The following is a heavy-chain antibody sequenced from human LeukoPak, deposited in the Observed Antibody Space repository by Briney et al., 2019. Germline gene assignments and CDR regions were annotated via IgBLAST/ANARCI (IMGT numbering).Heavy chain of an antibody. CDR3: ARGPYCSGGSCYHDAFDI. D-gene: IGHD2-15*01. V-gene: IGHV1-18*01. Sequence: ASVKVSCKASGYTFTSYGISWVRQAPGQGLEWMGWISAYNGNTNYAQKLQGRVTMTTDTSTSTAYMELRSLRSDDTAVYYCARGPYCSGGSCYHDAFDIWGQGTVVTVSS. CDR1: GYTFTSYG. CDR2: ISAYNGNT. J-gene: IGHJ3*02.